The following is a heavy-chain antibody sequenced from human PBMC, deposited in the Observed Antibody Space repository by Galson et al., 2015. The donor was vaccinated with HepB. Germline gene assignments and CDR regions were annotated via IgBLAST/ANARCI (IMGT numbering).Heavy chain of an antibody. CDR3: ARPQLLSTNWFDP. Sequence: ETLSLTCAVSGYSISSGYYWGWIRQPPGKGLEWIGSIYHSGSTYYNPSLKSRVTISVDTSKNQFSLKLSSLTAADTAVYYCARPQLLSTNWFDPWGQGTLVTVSS. D-gene: IGHD2/OR15-2a*01. CDR1: GYSISSGYY. V-gene: IGHV4-38-2*01. J-gene: IGHJ5*02. CDR2: IYHSGST.